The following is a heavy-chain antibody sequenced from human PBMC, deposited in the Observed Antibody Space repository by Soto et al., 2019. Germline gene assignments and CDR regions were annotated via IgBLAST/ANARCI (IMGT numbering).Heavy chain of an antibody. Sequence: SETLSLTCTVSGGSISSSSYYWGWIRQPPGKGLEWIGSIYYSGSTYYNPSLKSRVTISVDTSKNQFSLKLSSVTAADTAVYYCASPTVRGVIGMDVWGQGTTVTVS. CDR1: GGSISSSSYY. CDR3: ASPTVRGVIGMDV. J-gene: IGHJ6*02. D-gene: IGHD3-10*01. V-gene: IGHV4-39*01. CDR2: IYYSGST.